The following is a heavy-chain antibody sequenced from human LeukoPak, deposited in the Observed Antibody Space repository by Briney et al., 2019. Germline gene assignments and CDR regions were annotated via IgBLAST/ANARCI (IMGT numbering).Heavy chain of an antibody. V-gene: IGHV1-2*04. CDR1: GYTFISYD. CDR2: INPNSGGT. CDR3: ARAAMNLDGYNWWYFDY. D-gene: IGHD5-24*01. Sequence: ASVKVSCKASGYTFISYDINWLRQAPGQGLEWMGWINPNSGGTNYAQKFQGWVTMTRDTSISTAYMELSRLRSDDTAVYYCARAAMNLDGYNWWYFDYWGQGTLVTVSS. J-gene: IGHJ4*02.